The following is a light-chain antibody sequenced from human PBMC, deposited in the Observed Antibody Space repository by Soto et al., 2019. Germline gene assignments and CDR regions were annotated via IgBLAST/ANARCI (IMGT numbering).Light chain of an antibody. CDR3: QWRSDWPPRLT. Sequence: EVVLTQSPATLSLSPGERATLSCRASESIGNYLAWYQQKLGQAPKLLIYDASHRAIGIPGRFSGDGSGTDFTLTISSLAPEDFAVYYCQWRSDWPPRLTCGGGTKVEIK. J-gene: IGKJ4*01. CDR1: ESIGNY. V-gene: IGKV3-11*01. CDR2: DAS.